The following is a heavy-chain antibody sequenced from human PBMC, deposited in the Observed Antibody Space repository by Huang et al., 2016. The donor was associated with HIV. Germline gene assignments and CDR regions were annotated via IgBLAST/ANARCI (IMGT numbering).Heavy chain of an antibody. Sequence: QVQLVESGGGVVQPGTSLRLSCAASGFIFSNFGMHWVRPAPGKGLELVAVISYDGRSDRYSDSVKGRFTISRDNDKNTLSLEMNRLRHDDTAVYYCAKESRWFSDFDQWGQGTLVTVSS. CDR3: AKESRWFSDFDQ. CDR1: GFIFSNFG. J-gene: IGHJ5*02. V-gene: IGHV3-30*18. CDR2: ISYDGRSD. D-gene: IGHD2-15*01.